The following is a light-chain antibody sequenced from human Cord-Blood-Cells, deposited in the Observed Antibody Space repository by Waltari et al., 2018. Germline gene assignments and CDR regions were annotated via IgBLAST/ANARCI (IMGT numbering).Light chain of an antibody. CDR2: EVS. J-gene: IGLJ2*01. CDR1: TSDVGDSNS. CDR3: SSYAGSNNLV. Sequence: QSALTQPPSSSGSPGQSVTISFLGTTSDVGDSNSVSWYQQHPAKAPKLMIFEVSKRPSGVPDRFSGSKSGNTASLTVSGLQAEDEADYYCSSYAGSNNLVFGGGTKLTVL. V-gene: IGLV2-8*01.